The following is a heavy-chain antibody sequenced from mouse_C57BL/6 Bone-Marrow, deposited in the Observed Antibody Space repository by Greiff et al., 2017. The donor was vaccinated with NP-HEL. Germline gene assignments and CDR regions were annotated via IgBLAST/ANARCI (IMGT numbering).Heavy chain of an antibody. Sequence: EVKLVESGPGLVKPSQSLSLTCSVTGYSITSGYYWNWIRQFPGNKLEWMGYISYDGSNNYNPSLKNRISITRDTSKNQFFLKLNSVTTEDTATYYCAIDLLTPFDYWGQGTTLTVSS. CDR3: AIDLLTPFDY. J-gene: IGHJ2*01. CDR2: ISYDGSN. CDR1: GYSITSGYY. V-gene: IGHV3-6*01.